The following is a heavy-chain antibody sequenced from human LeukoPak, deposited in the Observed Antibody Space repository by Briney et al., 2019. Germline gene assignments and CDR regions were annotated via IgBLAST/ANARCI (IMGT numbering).Heavy chain of an antibody. V-gene: IGHV1-69*04. CDR1: GGTFSSYA. J-gene: IGHJ5*02. Sequence: SVKVSCKASGGTFSSYAISWVRQAPGQGLECMGRIIPILGIANYAQKFQGRVTITADKSTSTAYMELSSLRSEDTAVYYCAPPRGWFDPWGQGTLVTVSS. CDR2: IIPILGIA. CDR3: APPRGWFDP.